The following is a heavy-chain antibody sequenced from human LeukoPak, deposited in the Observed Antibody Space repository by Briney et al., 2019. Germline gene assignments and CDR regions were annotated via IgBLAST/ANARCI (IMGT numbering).Heavy chain of an antibody. CDR2: ISYDGSNK. CDR3: ARSLWFGEKTNDY. J-gene: IGHJ4*02. Sequence: PGRSLRLSCAASGFTFSSYAMHWVRQAPAKGLEWVAVISYDGSNKYYADSVKGRFTISRDNSKNTLYLQMNSLRAEDTAVYYCARSLWFGEKTNDYWGQGTLVTVSS. D-gene: IGHD3-10*01. CDR1: GFTFSSYA. V-gene: IGHV3-30-3*01.